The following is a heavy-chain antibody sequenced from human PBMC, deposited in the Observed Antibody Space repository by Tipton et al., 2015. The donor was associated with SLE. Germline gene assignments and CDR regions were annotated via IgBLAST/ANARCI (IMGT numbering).Heavy chain of an antibody. J-gene: IGHJ4*02. Sequence: TLSLTCAVYGGSFSGYYWSWIRQPPGKGLEWIGEINHSGSTNYNPSLKSRVTISVDTSKNQFSLKVNSVTAADTAVYYCARLRDGYNSFDYWGQGTLVTVSS. V-gene: IGHV4-34*01. CDR2: INHSGST. CDR3: ARLRDGYNSFDY. D-gene: IGHD5-24*01. CDR1: GGSFSGYY.